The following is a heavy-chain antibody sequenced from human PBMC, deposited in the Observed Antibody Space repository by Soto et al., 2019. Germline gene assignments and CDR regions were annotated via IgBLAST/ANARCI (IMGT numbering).Heavy chain of an antibody. CDR3: AKGLYGGQGYYYYGMEV. D-gene: IGHD4-17*01. CDR2: ISGSGGST. J-gene: IGHJ6*02. CDR1: GFTFSTYA. Sequence: GGSLRLSCAASGFTFSTYAMNWVRQAPGKGLEWVSAISGSGGSTYYADSVKGRFTISRDNSKNTLYLQMNRLRAEDTAVYYCAKGLYGGQGYYYYGMEVWGQGTTVTVSS. V-gene: IGHV3-23*01.